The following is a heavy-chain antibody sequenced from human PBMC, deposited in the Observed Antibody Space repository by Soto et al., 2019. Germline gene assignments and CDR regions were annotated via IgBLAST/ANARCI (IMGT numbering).Heavy chain of an antibody. CDR3: ARDPNIVVVPAAIYYYYGMDV. J-gene: IGHJ6*02. D-gene: IGHD2-2*01. V-gene: IGHV4-59*12. CDR2: MYNTGST. Sequence: PSETLSLTCTVSGGSISGYYWSWIRQPPGKGLEWIGYMYNTGSTVYNPSFKSRVTISVDNAKNSLYLQMNSLRAEDTAVYYCARDPNIVVVPAAIYYYYGMDVWGQGTTVTVSS. CDR1: GGSISGYY.